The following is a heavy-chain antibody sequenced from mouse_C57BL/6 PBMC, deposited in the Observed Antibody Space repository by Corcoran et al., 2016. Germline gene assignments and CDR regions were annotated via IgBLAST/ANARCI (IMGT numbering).Heavy chain of an antibody. Sequence: QIKLVGTGPELKKPGETVKISCKASGYTFTTYGMSWVKQAPGKGLKWMGWINTYSGVPTYADDFKGRFAFSLETSASTAYLQINNLKNEDTATYFCARADYYDYDGYFDVWGTATTVTVSS. CDR1: GYTFTTYG. CDR3: ARADYYDYDGYFDV. D-gene: IGHD2-4*01. V-gene: IGHV9-3*01. CDR2: INTYSGVP. J-gene: IGHJ1*03.